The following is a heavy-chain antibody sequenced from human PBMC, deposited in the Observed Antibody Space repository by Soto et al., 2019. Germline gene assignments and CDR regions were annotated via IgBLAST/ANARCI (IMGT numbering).Heavy chain of an antibody. D-gene: IGHD6-19*01. V-gene: IGHV3-9*01. CDR1: GFTFDDYA. Sequence: GGSLRLSCAASGFTFDDYAMHWVRQAPGKGLEWVSGISWNSGSIGYADSVKGRFTISRDNAKNSLYLQMNSLRAEDTALYYCAKVSVAGPFDYWGQGTLVTVSS. J-gene: IGHJ4*02. CDR3: AKVSVAGPFDY. CDR2: ISWNSGSI.